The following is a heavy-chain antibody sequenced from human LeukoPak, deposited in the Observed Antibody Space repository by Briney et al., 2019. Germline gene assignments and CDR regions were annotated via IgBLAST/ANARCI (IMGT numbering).Heavy chain of an antibody. CDR2: MNPNSGNT. V-gene: IGHV1-8*01. CDR3: ARDSLGYYDSSGYYPSNYYYYMDV. CDR1: GYTFTSYD. Sequence: ASVKVSCKASGYTFTSYDINWVRQATGQGLEWMGWMNPNSGNTGYAQKLQGRVTMTTDTSTSTAYMELRSLRSDDTAVYYCARDSLGYYDSSGYYPSNYYYYMDVWGKGTTVTVSS. J-gene: IGHJ6*03. D-gene: IGHD3-22*01.